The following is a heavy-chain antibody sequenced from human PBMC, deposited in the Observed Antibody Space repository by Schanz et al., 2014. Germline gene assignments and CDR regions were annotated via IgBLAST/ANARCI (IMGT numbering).Heavy chain of an antibody. J-gene: IGHJ4*02. CDR1: GYAFTTYG. CDR3: ARGYGDSPTDF. D-gene: IGHD4-17*01. V-gene: IGHV1-18*01. CDR2: ISPYNGNT. Sequence: QVQLVQSGAEVKKPGASVRVSCKVSGYAFTTYGISWVRQAPGQGLEWMGWISPYNGNTNYAQTLQGRITLTTDTATSTAYMELRSLRSDDTAVYYCARGYGDSPTDFWGQGTLVTVSS.